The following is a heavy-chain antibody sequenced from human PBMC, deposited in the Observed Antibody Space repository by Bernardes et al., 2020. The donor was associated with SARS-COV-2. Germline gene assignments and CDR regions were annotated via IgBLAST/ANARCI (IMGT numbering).Heavy chain of an antibody. D-gene: IGHD6-25*01. Sequence: LSLTCTVSGCSISSGEYYWIWIRQPPGKGLEWIGYIYYSGSTYYNPSLNSRVTISVDTSRTQFSLKLSSVTAADTAVYFCATSDGYYFDYWGQGTLVTVSS. CDR2: IYYSGST. CDR1: GCSISSGEYY. V-gene: IGHV4-30-4*01. J-gene: IGHJ4*02. CDR3: ATSDGYYFDY.